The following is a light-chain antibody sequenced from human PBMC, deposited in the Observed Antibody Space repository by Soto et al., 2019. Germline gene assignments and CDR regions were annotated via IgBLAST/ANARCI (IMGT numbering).Light chain of an antibody. CDR1: QSVSSN. Sequence: EIVMTQSPATLSVSPGERATLSCRASQSVSSNLAWYQQKPGQAPRLLIYGASTRATGIPARFSGSGSGTAFPPTISSLHSEDLAVQYWQQYNNWPPRGTFGQRTKAEIK. J-gene: IGKJ1*01. V-gene: IGKV3-15*01. CDR2: GAS. CDR3: QQYNNWPPRGT.